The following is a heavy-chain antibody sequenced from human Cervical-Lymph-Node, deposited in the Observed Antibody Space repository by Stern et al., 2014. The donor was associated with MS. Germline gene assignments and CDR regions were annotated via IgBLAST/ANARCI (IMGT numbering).Heavy chain of an antibody. V-gene: IGHV3-74*01. Sequence: EVQLVESGGGLVRPGGSLRLACTASGFTFGGDWMHWIRQAPGKGLMWVSRINHDCTIKSYADPVKGRFTIARENSMNPLSLEMHSLSDEDTGVYYCARDMAGPDYASPGDDFDFCGQGTLVTVSS. D-gene: IGHD4/OR15-4a*01. CDR1: GFTFGGDW. CDR3: ARDMAGPDYASPGDDFDF. J-gene: IGHJ4*02. CDR2: INHDCTIK.